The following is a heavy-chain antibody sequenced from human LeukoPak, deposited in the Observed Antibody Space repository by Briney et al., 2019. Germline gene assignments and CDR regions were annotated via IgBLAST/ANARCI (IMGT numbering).Heavy chain of an antibody. CDR1: GYSISTGYY. CDR2: IFHSGTT. CDR3: AKSIASAGTNSCYYMDV. D-gene: IGHD6-13*01. V-gene: IGHV4-38-2*02. J-gene: IGHJ6*03. Sequence: TSESLFLTCTVSGYSISTGYYWGWIRQSPEKGLEWIGSIFHSGTTYYNPSLKSRVTLSVDTSKNQFSLRLSSVTAADTAVYFCAKSIASAGTNSCYYMDVWGKGTTVTVSS.